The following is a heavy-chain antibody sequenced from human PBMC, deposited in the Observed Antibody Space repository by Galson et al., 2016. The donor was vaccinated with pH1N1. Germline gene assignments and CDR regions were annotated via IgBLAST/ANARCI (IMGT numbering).Heavy chain of an antibody. Sequence: SLRLSCAASQFTFGDHYMAWVRQAPGKGLEWISYIGRDGAPIYYAASVWGRFTISRDNAKNSLYLQMNNLGAENTAVYYCARDAGNQGSGWYYFDCWGQGSLVNVSS. CDR2: IGRDGAPI. CDR1: QFTFGDHY. V-gene: IGHV3-11*01. J-gene: IGHJ4*02. D-gene: IGHD6-19*01. CDR3: ARDAGNQGSGWYYFDC.